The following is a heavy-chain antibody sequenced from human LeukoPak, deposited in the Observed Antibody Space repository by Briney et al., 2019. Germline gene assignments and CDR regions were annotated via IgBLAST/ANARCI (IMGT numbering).Heavy chain of an antibody. Sequence: SQTLSLTCTVSGGSISSGSYYWSWIRQPAGKGLEWIGRIYTSGSTNYNPSLKSRVTISVDTSKKQFSLKLSSVTAADTAVYYCARGGVVYFDYWGQGTLVTVSS. CDR2: IYTSGST. D-gene: IGHD3-3*01. CDR1: GGSISSGSYY. V-gene: IGHV4-61*02. CDR3: ARGGVVYFDY. J-gene: IGHJ4*02.